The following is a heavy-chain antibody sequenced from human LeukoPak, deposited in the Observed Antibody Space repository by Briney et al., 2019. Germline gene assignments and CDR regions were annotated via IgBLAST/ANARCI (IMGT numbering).Heavy chain of an antibody. CDR2: IASDGSST. D-gene: IGHD4-23*01. V-gene: IGHV3-74*01. CDR1: GFTFNSYW. CDR3: ARGRPHGNDY. Sequence: QSGGSLRLSCAASGFTFNSYWMHWVRQAPGKGLVWVSRIASDGSSTTYADSVKGRFSISRDNAKNTLYLQMNSLRVEDTAVYYCARGRPHGNDYWGQGTLVTVSS. J-gene: IGHJ4*02.